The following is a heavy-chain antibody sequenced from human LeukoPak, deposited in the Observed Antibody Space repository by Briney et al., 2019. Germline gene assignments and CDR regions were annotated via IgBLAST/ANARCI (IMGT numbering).Heavy chain of an antibody. CDR1: GFTFSSYG. D-gene: IGHD2-15*01. J-gene: IGHJ4*02. V-gene: IGHV3-30*02. CDR2: IRYDGSNK. CDR3: ARERRYLGYCSGGSCLIFDY. Sequence: GGSLRLSCAASGFTFSSYGMHWVRQAPGKGLEWVAFIRYDGSNKYYADSVKGRFTISRDNSKNTLYLQMNGLRAEDTAVYYCARERRYLGYCSGGSCLIFDYWGQGTLVTVSS.